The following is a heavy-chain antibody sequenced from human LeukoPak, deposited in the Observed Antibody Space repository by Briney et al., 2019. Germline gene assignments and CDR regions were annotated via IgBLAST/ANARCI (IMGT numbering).Heavy chain of an antibody. V-gene: IGHV2-5*01. J-gene: IGHJ4*02. D-gene: IGHD1-14*01. CDR1: GFSLSTSGVG. Sequence: SGPTLVKPTQTLTLTCTFSGFSLSTSGVGVGWIRQPPGKALEWLGLIYWNDDKRYSPSLKSRLTITKGTSKNQVVLTMTNMDPVDAATYYCAHRSSTGIFDYWGQGALLTVSS. CDR2: IYWNDDK. CDR3: AHRSSTGIFDY.